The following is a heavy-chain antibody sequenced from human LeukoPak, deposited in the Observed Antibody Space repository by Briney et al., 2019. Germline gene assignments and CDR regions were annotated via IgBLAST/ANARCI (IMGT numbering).Heavy chain of an antibody. J-gene: IGHJ4*02. Sequence: PSETLSLTCTVSGTSISSYYWSWIRQPPGKGLEWIGFIYYSGNTHYNPSLKSRVTMSVDTSKNQFSLKLSSVTAADTAVYYCARDLGYSSSWQFDYWGQGTLVTVSS. CDR2: IYYSGNT. D-gene: IGHD6-13*01. V-gene: IGHV4-59*12. CDR3: ARDLGYSSSWQFDY. CDR1: GTSISSYY.